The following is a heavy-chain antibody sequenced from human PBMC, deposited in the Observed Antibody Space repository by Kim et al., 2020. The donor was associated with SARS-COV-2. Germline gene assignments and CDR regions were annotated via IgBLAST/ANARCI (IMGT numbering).Heavy chain of an antibody. V-gene: IGHV6-1*01. CDR3: ARDYSPRVHDYGDYGVDV. J-gene: IGHJ6*04. CDR2: TYYRSKWYN. Sequence: SQTLSLTCAISGDSVSSNSAAWNWIRQSPSRGLEWLGRTYYRSKWYNDYAVSVKSRITINPDTSKNQFSLQLNSVTPEDTAVYYCARDYSPRVHDYGDYGVDVWGKGTTVTVSS. CDR1: GDSVSSNSAA. D-gene: IGHD4-17*01.